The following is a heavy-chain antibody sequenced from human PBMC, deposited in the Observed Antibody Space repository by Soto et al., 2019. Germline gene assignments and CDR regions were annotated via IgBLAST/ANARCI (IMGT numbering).Heavy chain of an antibody. D-gene: IGHD7-27*01. V-gene: IGHV1-3*01. CDR1: VYTFSSYA. J-gene: IGHJ4*02. Sequence: QVHLVQSGAEARKPGASVKVSCKAPVYTFSSYAMPWVRQAPAQRLEWMGWINAGYGNTKSSQKFQDRVTISRDTSASTAYMELTSLRSEDTAVYYCARATGDGTFDFWGQGTLVTVSS. CDR3: ARATGDGTFDF. CDR2: INAGYGNT.